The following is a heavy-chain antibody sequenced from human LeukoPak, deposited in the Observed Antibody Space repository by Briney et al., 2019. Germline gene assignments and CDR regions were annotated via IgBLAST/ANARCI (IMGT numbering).Heavy chain of an antibody. Sequence: GGSLRLSCAASGFTFSSYSMNWVRQAPGKGLEWVSYISSSSSTIYYADSVEGRFTISRDNAKNSLYLQMNSLRAEDTAVYYCARDKDDAFDIWGQGTMVTVSS. CDR1: GFTFSSYS. CDR3: ARDKDDAFDI. J-gene: IGHJ3*02. CDR2: ISSSSSTI. V-gene: IGHV3-48*01.